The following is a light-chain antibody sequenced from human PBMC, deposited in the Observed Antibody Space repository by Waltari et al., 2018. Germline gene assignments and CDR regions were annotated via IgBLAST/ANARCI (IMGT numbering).Light chain of an antibody. J-gene: IGLJ3*02. Sequence: QLLLTQSPSASASLGSSVKLTCTLISRHSSNIVAWLQQQPEKGPRYLMNVNSDGSHNKGVGIPDRFSGSSSGAGRYLTISSLQSEDEADYYCQTGGHGTWVFGGGTRLTVL. V-gene: IGLV4-69*01. CDR3: QTGGHGTWV. CDR2: VNSDGSH. CDR1: SRHSSNI.